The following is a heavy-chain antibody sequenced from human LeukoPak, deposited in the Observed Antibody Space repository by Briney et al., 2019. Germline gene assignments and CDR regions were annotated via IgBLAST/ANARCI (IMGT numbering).Heavy chain of an antibody. CDR1: GGSISSGGYY. Sequence: SETLSLTCTVSGGSISSGGYYWNWIRRHPGKGLEWIGYIYYSGSTYYNPSLQSRVTISVDTSENQFSLKLSSVTAADTAVYYCVRCHGSGTTPLNWGQGTLVTVSS. D-gene: IGHD3-10*01. CDR2: IYYSGST. V-gene: IGHV4-31*03. CDR3: VRCHGSGTTPLN. J-gene: IGHJ4*02.